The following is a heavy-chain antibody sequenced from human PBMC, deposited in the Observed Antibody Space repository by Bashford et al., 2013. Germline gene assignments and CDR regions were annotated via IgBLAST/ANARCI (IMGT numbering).Heavy chain of an antibody. Sequence: SLRLSCAASGFTFDDYAMHWVRQVPGKGLEWVSGIGWNSDDIVYADSVKGRFTISRDNAKNSLYLQMNSLRAEDTALYYCAKDIGNEKTSLTIFGAIWLGMDVWGQGTTVTVSS. CDR1: GFTFDDYA. CDR3: AKDIGNEKTSLTIFGAIWLGMDV. J-gene: IGHJ6*02. V-gene: IGHV3-9*01. CDR2: IGWNSDDI. D-gene: IGHD3-3*01.